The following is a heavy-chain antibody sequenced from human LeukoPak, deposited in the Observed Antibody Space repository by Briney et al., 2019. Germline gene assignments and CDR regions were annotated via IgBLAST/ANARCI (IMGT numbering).Heavy chain of an antibody. D-gene: IGHD2-21*01. Sequence: ASVKVSCKASGYTFTSYDINWERQATGQGLEWMGWMNPNSGNTGYAQKFQGRVTMTRNTSISTAYMELSSLRSEDTAVYYCARALPKEAAVVEGPYYFDYWGQGTLVTVSS. CDR3: ARALPKEAAVVEGPYYFDY. J-gene: IGHJ4*02. V-gene: IGHV1-8*01. CDR1: GYTFTSYD. CDR2: MNPNSGNT.